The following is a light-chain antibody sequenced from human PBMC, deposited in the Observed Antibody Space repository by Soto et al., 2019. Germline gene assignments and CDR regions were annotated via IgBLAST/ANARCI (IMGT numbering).Light chain of an antibody. CDR2: EVT. Sequence: QSALPHPPSACWSPGQSVTISCIGTSSDVGRYNYVSWYQHHPGKAPKLIIYEVTKRPSGVPDRFSGSKSGNTASLTVSGLQADDEADYYCNSYVGSNNYVFGTGTKVTVL. CDR1: SSDVGRYNY. J-gene: IGLJ1*01. V-gene: IGLV2-8*01. CDR3: NSYVGSNNYV.